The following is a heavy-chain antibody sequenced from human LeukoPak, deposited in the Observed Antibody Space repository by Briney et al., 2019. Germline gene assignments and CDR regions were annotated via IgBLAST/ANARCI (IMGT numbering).Heavy chain of an antibody. CDR2: IRSKAYGGTT. J-gene: IGHJ4*02. D-gene: IGHD3-9*01. Sequence: PGGSLRLSCTASEFTFGDYAMSWVRQAPGKGLEWVGFIRSKAYGGTTEYAASVKGRFTISRDDSKSIAYLQMNSLKTEDTAVYYCTSVLRYFDPFDYWGQGTLVTVSS. V-gene: IGHV3-49*04. CDR3: TSVLRYFDPFDY. CDR1: EFTFGDYA.